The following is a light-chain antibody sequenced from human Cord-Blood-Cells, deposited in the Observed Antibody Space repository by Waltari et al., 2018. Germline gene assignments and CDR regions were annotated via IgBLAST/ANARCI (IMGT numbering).Light chain of an antibody. CDR2: EVS. J-gene: IGLJ1*01. Sequence: QSALTQPASVSGSPGQSITISCTGTSSDVGSYNLVSWYQQHPGKAPTLMIYEVSKRPSGVSNGFSGSKSGNTASLTISGLQAEDEADYYCCSYAGSSTYVFGTGTKVTVL. V-gene: IGLV2-23*02. CDR3: CSYAGSSTYV. CDR1: SSDVGSYNL.